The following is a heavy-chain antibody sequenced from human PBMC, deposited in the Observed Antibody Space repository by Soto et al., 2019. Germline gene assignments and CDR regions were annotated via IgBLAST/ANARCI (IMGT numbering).Heavy chain of an antibody. Sequence: PGGSLRLSCAASGFTFSSYAMSWVRQAPGKGLEWVSAISGSGGSTYYADSVKGRFTISRDNSKNTLYLQMNSLRVEDTAVYYCAKDDDSSGTSCWYYFDYWGRGTLVTVSS. CDR3: AKDDDSSGTSCWYYFDY. CDR2: ISGSGGST. D-gene: IGHD2-15*01. V-gene: IGHV3-23*01. CDR1: GFTFSSYA. J-gene: IGHJ4*02.